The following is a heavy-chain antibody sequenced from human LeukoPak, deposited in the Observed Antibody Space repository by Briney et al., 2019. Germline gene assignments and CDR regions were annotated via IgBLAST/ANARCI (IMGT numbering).Heavy chain of an antibody. D-gene: IGHD2-2*01. V-gene: IGHV1-69*13. CDR3: ARVRGDIVVVPAARYYYYYYGMDV. CDR2: IIPIFGTA. J-gene: IGHJ6*02. CDR1: GGTFSSYA. Sequence: SVKVSCKASGGTFSSYAISWVRQAPGQGLEWMGGIIPIFGTANYAQKFQGRVTITADESTSTAYIELSSLRSEDTAVYYCARVRGDIVVVPAARYYYYYYGMDVWGQGTTVTVSS.